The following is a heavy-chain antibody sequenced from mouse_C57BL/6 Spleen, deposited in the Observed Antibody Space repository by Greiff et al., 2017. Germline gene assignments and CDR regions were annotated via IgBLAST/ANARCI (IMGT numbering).Heavy chain of an antibody. V-gene: IGHV5-9*01. D-gene: IGHD4-1*01. CDR1: GFTFSSYT. Sequence: DVHLVESGGGLVKPGGSLKLSCAASGFTFSSYTMSWVRQTPEKRLEWVATISGGGGNTYYPDSVKGRFTISRDNAKNTLYLQMSSLRSEDTSLXYCARLSWDKYFDVWGTGTTVTVSS. CDR3: ARLSWDKYFDV. J-gene: IGHJ1*03. CDR2: ISGGGGNT.